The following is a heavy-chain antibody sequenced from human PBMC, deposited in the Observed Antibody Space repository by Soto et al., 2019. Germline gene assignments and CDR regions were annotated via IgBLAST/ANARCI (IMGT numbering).Heavy chain of an antibody. CDR2: IYYSGST. V-gene: IGHV4-59*08. D-gene: IGHD2-2*01. CDR1: GGSISSYY. J-gene: IGHJ4*02. Sequence: SSETLSLTCTVSGGSISSYYWSWIRQPPGKGLEWIGYIYYSGSTNYNPSLKSRDTISVDTSKNQFSLKLSSVTAADTAVYYCARGVYCSSTSCPLFDYWGQGTLVTVSS. CDR3: ARGVYCSSTSCPLFDY.